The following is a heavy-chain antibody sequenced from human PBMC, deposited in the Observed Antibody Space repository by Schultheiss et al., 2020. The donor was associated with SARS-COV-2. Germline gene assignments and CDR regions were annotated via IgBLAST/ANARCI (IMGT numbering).Heavy chain of an antibody. CDR3: AREGYYDFSN. D-gene: IGHD3-3*01. V-gene: IGHV4-31*03. J-gene: IGHJ4*02. Sequence: SETLSLTCTVSGGSISSGGYYWSWIRQHPGKGLEWIGYIYYSGSTNYNPSLKSRVTISVDTSKNQFSLKLSSVTAEDTAVYYCAREGYYDFSNWGQGTLVTGS. CDR1: GGSISSGGYY. CDR2: IYYSGST.